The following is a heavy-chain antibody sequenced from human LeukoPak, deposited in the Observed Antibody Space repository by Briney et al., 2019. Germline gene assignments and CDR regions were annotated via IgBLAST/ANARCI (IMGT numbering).Heavy chain of an antibody. CDR1: GFTFSSYW. CDR2: IKQDGSEK. D-gene: IGHD2-2*01. J-gene: IGHJ4*02. Sequence: GGSLRLSCAASGFTFSSYWMSWVRQAPGKGLEWVANIKQDGSEKYYVDSVKGRFTISRDNAKNSLYPQMNSLRAEDTAVYYCAKGEYQLLSYFDYWGQGTLVTVSS. CDR3: AKGEYQLLSYFDY. V-gene: IGHV3-7*01.